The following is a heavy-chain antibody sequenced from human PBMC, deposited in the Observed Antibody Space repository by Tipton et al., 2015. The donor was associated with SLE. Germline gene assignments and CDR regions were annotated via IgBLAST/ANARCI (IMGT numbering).Heavy chain of an antibody. V-gene: IGHV4-34*01. J-gene: IGHJ6*02. CDR3: ARGPYCSGGICYSDYFYGLDV. CDR1: DGSLSGYY. Sequence: TLSLTCAVFDGSLSGYYWSWVRQPPGKGLEWIGEINHSGSTNYNPSLKSRVTISVDTPENQFSLKVTSVTAADTAVYYCARGPYCSGGICYSDYFYGLDVWGQGTAVSVSS. CDR2: INHSGST. D-gene: IGHD2-15*01.